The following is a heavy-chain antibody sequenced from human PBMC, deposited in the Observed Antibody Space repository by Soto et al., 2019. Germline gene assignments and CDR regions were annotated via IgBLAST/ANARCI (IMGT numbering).Heavy chain of an antibody. CDR3: ARGCDYDILTGYFDP. D-gene: IGHD3-9*01. V-gene: IGHV1-18*01. CDR2: ISAYNGNT. J-gene: IGHJ5*02. Sequence: ASVKVSCKASGYTFTSYGIIWVRQAPGQGLEWMGWISAYNGNTNYAQKLQGRVTMTTDTSTSTAYMELRSLRSDDTAVYYCARGCDYDILTGYFDPWGQGTLVTVS. CDR1: GYTFTSYG.